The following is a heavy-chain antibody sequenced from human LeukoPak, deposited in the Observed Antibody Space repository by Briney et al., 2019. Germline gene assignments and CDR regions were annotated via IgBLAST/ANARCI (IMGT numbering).Heavy chain of an antibody. CDR3: ARAPYYDFWSGYPVPHWFDP. CDR1: GGSISSGDYY. D-gene: IGHD3-3*01. CDR2: IYYSGST. Sequence: SETLSLTCTVSGGSISSGDYYWSWIRQHPGKGLEWIGYIYYSGSTYYNPSLKSRVTISVDTSKNQFSLKLSSVTAADTAVYYCARAPYYDFWSGYPVPHWFDPWGQGTLVTVSS. J-gene: IGHJ5*02. V-gene: IGHV4-31*03.